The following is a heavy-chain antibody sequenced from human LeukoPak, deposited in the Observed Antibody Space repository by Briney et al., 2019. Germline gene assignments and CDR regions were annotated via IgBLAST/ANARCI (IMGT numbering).Heavy chain of an antibody. CDR1: GFTFSSYA. Sequence: GGSLRLSCAASGFTFSSYAMSWVRQAPGKGLEWVSAISGSGGSTYYADSVKGRFTISRENSKNTLYLQMNSLRAEDTALYYCAQVPGGYCSGGSCYLDYFDYWGQGTLVTVSS. D-gene: IGHD2-15*01. J-gene: IGHJ4*02. CDR2: ISGSGGST. V-gene: IGHV3-23*01. CDR3: AQVPGGYCSGGSCYLDYFDY.